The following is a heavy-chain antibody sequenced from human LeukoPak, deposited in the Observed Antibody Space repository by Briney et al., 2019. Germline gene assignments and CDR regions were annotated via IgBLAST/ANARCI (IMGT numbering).Heavy chain of an antibody. CDR3: TRDRGTYNWLDP. J-gene: IGHJ5*02. Sequence: PGGSLRLSCAASGFTLSDSAIHWVRQASGRGLEWVGLIDRPAKSYATAYGASVGGRFTISRDDSTNTAYLQMDSLKTEDTALYYCTRDRGTYNWLDPWGQGTLVTVSS. D-gene: IGHD1-26*01. CDR2: IDRPAKSYAT. V-gene: IGHV3-73*01. CDR1: GFTLSDSA.